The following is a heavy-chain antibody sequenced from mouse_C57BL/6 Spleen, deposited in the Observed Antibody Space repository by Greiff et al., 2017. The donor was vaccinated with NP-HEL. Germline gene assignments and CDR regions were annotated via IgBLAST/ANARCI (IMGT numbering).Heavy chain of an antibody. V-gene: IGHV1-52*01. J-gene: IGHJ2*01. CDR3: AGGGSSGYLDD. CDR2: IDPSDSET. D-gene: IGHD3-2*02. CDR1: GYTFTSYW. Sequence: VKLQQPGAELVRPGSSVKLSCKASGYTFTSYWMHWVKQRPIQGLEWIGKIDPSDSETHYNQKFKDKATLTVDKSSSTAYMQLSSLTAEDSAVYYCAGGGSSGYLDDGGQGTTLTVAS.